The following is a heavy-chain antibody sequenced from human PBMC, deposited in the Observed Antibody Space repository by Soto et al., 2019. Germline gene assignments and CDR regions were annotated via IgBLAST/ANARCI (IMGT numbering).Heavy chain of an antibody. CDR2: IYYTGGT. CDR3: AREGHLREQYNWFEL. J-gene: IGHJ5*02. V-gene: IGHV4-31*03. CDR1: GDSLLSTNHY. Sequence: QVKLQESGPRLVKPSQTLSLICSVSGDSLLSTNHYWAWIRHLPGKGLEWIGYIYYTGGTYFNPSLRSRVSMSVDTSAHQFSLNLSSVTGADTAFYYCAREGHLREQYNWFELWGQGTLVTVSS.